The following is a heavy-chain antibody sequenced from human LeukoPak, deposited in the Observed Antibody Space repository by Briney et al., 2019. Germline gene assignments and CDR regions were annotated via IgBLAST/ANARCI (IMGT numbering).Heavy chain of an antibody. Sequence: PRGSLRLSCAASGFTFSSYAMSWVRQAPGKGLEWVSAISGSGGSTYYADSVKGRFTISRDNSKNTLYLQMNSLRAEDTAVYYCAKEKAYDSSGPPGYWGQGTLVTVSS. V-gene: IGHV3-23*01. CDR2: ISGSGGST. D-gene: IGHD3-22*01. CDR3: AKEKAYDSSGPPGY. CDR1: GFTFSSYA. J-gene: IGHJ4*02.